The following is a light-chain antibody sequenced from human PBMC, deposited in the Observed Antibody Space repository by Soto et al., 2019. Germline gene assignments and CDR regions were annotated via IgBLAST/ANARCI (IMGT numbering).Light chain of an antibody. CDR3: LQDYSYPRT. J-gene: IGKJ1*01. CDR1: QGIRTD. V-gene: IGKV1-6*01. Sequence: AVHLTQSPSSLSASVGDRVTITCRASQGIRTDLGWYQQSPGKAPKVLIFGASTLQSGVPSRFSGSGSGTDFTLTISSLQPEGVATYYCLQDYSYPRTFGQGTKVDIK. CDR2: GAS.